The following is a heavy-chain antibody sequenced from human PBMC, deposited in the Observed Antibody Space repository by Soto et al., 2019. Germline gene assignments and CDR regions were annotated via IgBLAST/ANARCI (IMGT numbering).Heavy chain of an antibody. CDR2: IIPIFGTA. J-gene: IGHJ4*02. CDR1: GGTFSSYA. D-gene: IGHD6-6*01. V-gene: IGHV1-69*01. CDR3: ARGLADSSSPTLPVDY. Sequence: VKVSCKASGGTFSSYAISWVRQAPGQGLEWMGGIIPIFGTANYAQKFQGRVTITADESTSTAYMELSSLRSEDTAVYYCARGLADSSSPTLPVDYWGQGTLVTVSS.